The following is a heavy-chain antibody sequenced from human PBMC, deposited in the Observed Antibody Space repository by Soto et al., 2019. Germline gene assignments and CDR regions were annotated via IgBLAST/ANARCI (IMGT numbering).Heavy chain of an antibody. V-gene: IGHV5-10-1*01. CDR3: ARHGGADYVSSGYHYDLDF. D-gene: IGHD3-22*01. Sequence: ESLKISCKCSGYSFPNNWITWVRQVPGKGLEWMGRMDLTDSYTSYSPPFQGHVSFSADKSISTAYLQFSSLRASDTAVYYCARHGGADYVSSGYHYDLDFWGQGTPVTVSS. CDR1: GYSFPNNW. J-gene: IGHJ4*02. CDR2: MDLTDSYT.